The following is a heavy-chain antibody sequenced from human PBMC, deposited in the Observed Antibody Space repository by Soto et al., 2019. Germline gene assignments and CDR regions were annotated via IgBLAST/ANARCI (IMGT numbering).Heavy chain of an antibody. Sequence: SQTLSLTCAISGDSVSSNSAAWNLIRQSPSRGLEWLGRTYYRSKWYNDYAVSVKSRITINPDTSKNQFSLQLNSVTPEDTAVYYCARGSRSLGYCSGGSCPNWFDPWGQGTLVTVSS. CDR1: GDSVSSNSAA. V-gene: IGHV6-1*01. D-gene: IGHD2-15*01. CDR3: ARGSRSLGYCSGGSCPNWFDP. CDR2: TYYRSKWYN. J-gene: IGHJ5*02.